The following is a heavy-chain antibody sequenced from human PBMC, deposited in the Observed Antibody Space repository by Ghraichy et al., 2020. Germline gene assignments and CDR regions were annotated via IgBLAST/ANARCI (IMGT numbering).Heavy chain of an antibody. D-gene: IGHD3-3*01. CDR3: AKGGSDYDFWSGYSNDAFDI. V-gene: IGHV3-9*01. Sequence: GGSLRLSCAASGFTFDNYAMHWVRQAPGKGLEWVSGISWNSNNIGYADSVKGRFTISRDNAKNSLYLQMNSLRAEDTALYYCAKGGSDYDFWSGYSNDAFDIWGQGTMVTVSS. J-gene: IGHJ3*02. CDR1: GFTFDNYA. CDR2: ISWNSNNI.